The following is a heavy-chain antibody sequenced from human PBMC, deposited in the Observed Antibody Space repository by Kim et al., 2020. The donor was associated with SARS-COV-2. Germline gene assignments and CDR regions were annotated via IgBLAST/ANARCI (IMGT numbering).Heavy chain of an antibody. Sequence: SETLSLTCTVSGGSISSSSYYWGWIRQPPGKGLEWFGSIYYSGSTYYNPSLKSRVTISVDTSKNQFSLKLSSVTAADTAVYYCARRSVIVVVPAAIDWFDPWGKGTLVTVSS. D-gene: IGHD2-2*01. CDR2: IYYSGST. J-gene: IGHJ5*02. CDR1: GGSISSSSYY. V-gene: IGHV4-39*01. CDR3: ARRSVIVVVPAAIDWFDP.